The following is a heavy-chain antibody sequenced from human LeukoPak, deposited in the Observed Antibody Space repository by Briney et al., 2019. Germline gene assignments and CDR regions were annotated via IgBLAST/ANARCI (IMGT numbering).Heavy chain of an antibody. V-gene: IGHV4-39*07. CDR1: GGSISSGSYY. D-gene: IGHD6-6*01. CDR3: ARGRIAARRWGPFDY. J-gene: IGHJ4*02. CDR2: IYYSGST. Sequence: SETLSLTCTVSGGSISSGSYYWSWIRQPPGKGLEWIGSIYYSGSTYYNPSLKSRVTISVDTSKNQFSLKLSSVTAADTAVYYCARGRIAARRWGPFDYWGQGTLVTVSS.